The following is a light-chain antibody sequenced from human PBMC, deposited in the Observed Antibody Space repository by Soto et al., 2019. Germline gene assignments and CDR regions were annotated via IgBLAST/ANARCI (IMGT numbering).Light chain of an antibody. CDR2: GVK. CDR1: GRDIGAYDY. V-gene: IGLV2-14*01. Sequence: QSALTQPASVSGSPGQSITISCTGSGRDIGAYDYVSWYQQHPGKAPKLLIYGVKNRPSVVSYRFSASKSAFTASLTISGLQAEDEAHYYCSSYTTSYFYVFGPGTQLTVL. CDR3: SSYTTSYFYV. J-gene: IGLJ1*01.